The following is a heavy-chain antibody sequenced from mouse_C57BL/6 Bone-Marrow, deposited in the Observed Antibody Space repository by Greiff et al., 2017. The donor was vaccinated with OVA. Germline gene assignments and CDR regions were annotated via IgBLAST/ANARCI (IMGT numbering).Heavy chain of an antibody. Sequence: VQLVESGPELVKPGASVKISCKASGYAFSSSWMNWVKQRPGKGLEWIGRIYPGDGDTNYNGKFKGKATLTADKSSSTAYMQLSSLTSEDSAVYFCARNWDARGFDYWGQGTTLTVSS. D-gene: IGHD4-1*01. J-gene: IGHJ2*01. CDR1: GYAFSSSW. CDR2: IYPGDGDT. V-gene: IGHV1-82*01. CDR3: ARNWDARGFDY.